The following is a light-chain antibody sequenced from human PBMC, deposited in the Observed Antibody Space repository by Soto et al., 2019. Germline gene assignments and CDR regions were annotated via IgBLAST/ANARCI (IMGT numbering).Light chain of an antibody. CDR3: QQYNNWPET. CDR2: DAS. J-gene: IGKJ1*01. Sequence: EIVMTQSPATLSVSPGERATLSCRASQSVSSNLAWYQQKVGQAPRVLIYDASTRATGIPGRFSGSGSGTEVTLTISSLQSEDFAIYNCQQYNNWPETFGQGTKVEIK. CDR1: QSVSSN. V-gene: IGKV3-15*01.